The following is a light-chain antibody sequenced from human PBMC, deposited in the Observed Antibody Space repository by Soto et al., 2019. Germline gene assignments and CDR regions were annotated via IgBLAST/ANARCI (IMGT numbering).Light chain of an antibody. CDR2: TAS. Sequence: IQMTQSQTTLSAAVGDRVTITCRASQSISSYLNGYQQKPGKAPKLLINTASSLQSGVPSRFSGILSGTEFTLAISRRPPEAVSTYHSLKRYSALSALGGGTKVDIK. CDR3: LKRYSALSA. V-gene: IGKV1-39*01. J-gene: IGKJ4*01. CDR1: QSISSY.